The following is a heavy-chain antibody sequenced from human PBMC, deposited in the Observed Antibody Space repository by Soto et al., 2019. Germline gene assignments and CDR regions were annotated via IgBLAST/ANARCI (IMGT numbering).Heavy chain of an antibody. CDR1: GDSIIRFY. CDR3: SRSTYTGSSAYFDH. V-gene: IGHV4-59*01. J-gene: IGHJ4*02. D-gene: IGHD6-6*01. CDR2: VFHTGNT. Sequence: SETLSLTCIVSGDSIIRFYWTWIRQSPGRGLEWIGYVFHTGNTNYNPSLKSRVTITVDTAKNRFSLKLGSVTAADTAVYYCSRSTYTGSSAYFDHWGPGVLVTVSS.